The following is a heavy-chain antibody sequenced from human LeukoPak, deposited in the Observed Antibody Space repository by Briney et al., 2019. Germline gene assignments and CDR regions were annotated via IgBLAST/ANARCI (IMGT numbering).Heavy chain of an antibody. CDR1: GFTFDNYG. CDR3: ARFVIYGDYGRYFDF. Sequence: GGTLRLFCAASGFTFDNYGMRGVRHGRGRGVEGVSGINWKGGSIVYADSVKGRFTIYRDKAKNSLYVKKNSLRAEDTALYYCARFVIYGDYGRYFDFSGQGTLVTVSS. V-gene: IGHV3-20*04. J-gene: IGHJ4*02. D-gene: IGHD4-17*01. CDR2: INWKGGSI.